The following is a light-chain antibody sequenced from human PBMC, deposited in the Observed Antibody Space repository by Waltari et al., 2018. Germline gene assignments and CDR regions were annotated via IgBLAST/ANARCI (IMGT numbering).Light chain of an antibody. CDR1: EVISSN. CDR2: GAS. CDR3: QHYSHWPPWT. J-gene: IGKJ1*01. V-gene: IGKV3D-15*01. Sequence: EILMTQSPATLSVSPGERATLSCRASEVISSNLAWYQQKPGQSPRLLIFGASTRATGTPARFSGSGSGTEFTLTISSLQSEDFAVYYCQHYSHWPPWTFGQGTKVEIK.